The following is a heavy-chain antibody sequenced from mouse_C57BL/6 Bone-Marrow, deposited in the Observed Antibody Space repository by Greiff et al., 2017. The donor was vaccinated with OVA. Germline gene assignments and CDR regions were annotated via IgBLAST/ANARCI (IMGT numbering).Heavy chain of an antibody. J-gene: IGHJ4*01. CDR3: ARRGIYYDYDVGDYAMDY. V-gene: IGHV5-6*01. CDR2: ISSGGSYT. CDR1: GFTFSSYG. Sequence: EVQLVESGGDLVKPGGSLKLSCAASGFTFSSYGMSWVRQTPDKRLEWVATISSGGSYTYYPDSVKGRFTISRDNAKNTLYLQMSSLKSEDTAMYYCARRGIYYDYDVGDYAMDYGGQGTSVTVSS. D-gene: IGHD2-4*01.